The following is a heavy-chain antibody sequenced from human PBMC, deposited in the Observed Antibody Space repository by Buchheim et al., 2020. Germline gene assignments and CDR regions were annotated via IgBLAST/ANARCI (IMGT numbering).Heavy chain of an antibody. J-gene: IGHJ6*02. CDR3: ARLLRYCSGGSCYSYYYYYGMDV. D-gene: IGHD2-15*01. V-gene: IGHV3-11*01. CDR2: ISSSGSTI. Sequence: VQLAESGGSLVQPGGSLKLSCAASGFTFSDYYMSWIRQAPGKGLEWVSYISSSGSTIYYADSVKGRFTISRDNAKNSLYLQMNSLRAEDTAVYYCARLLRYCSGGSCYSYYYYYGMDVWGQGTT. CDR1: GFTFSDYY.